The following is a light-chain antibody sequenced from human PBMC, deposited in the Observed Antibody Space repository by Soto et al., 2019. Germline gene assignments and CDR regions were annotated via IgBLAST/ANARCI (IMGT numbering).Light chain of an antibody. J-gene: IGLJ1*01. CDR1: RSNIGAGYD. Sequence: QSVLTQPPSVSGAPGQRVTISCTGSRSNIGAGYDVHWYQQLPGTAPKLLIYGNSNRPSGVPDRFSGSKSGTSASLAITGLQAEDEAVYSCQSYDSSLSGLYVFGTGTKLTFL. CDR3: QSYDSSLSGLYV. V-gene: IGLV1-40*01. CDR2: GNS.